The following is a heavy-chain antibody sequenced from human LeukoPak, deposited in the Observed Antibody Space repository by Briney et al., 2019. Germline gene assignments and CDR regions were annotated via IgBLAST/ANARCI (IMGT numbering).Heavy chain of an antibody. Sequence: GGSLRLSCAAAGFTFSHYGMHWVRQAPGKGLEWVAYIASDGNYKDYADSVKGRFTISRDNSRNTMYLQMDSLRAEDTAVYYRANLPYNWNAHFGDYWGQGTLVGVAS. D-gene: IGHD1-1*01. CDR1: GFTFSHYG. J-gene: IGHJ4*02. CDR3: ANLPYNWNAHFGDY. CDR2: IASDGNYK. V-gene: IGHV3-30*02.